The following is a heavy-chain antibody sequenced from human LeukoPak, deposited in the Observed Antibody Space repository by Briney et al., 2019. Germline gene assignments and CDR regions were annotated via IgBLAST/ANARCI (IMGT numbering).Heavy chain of an antibody. J-gene: IGHJ4*02. D-gene: IGHD1-26*01. Sequence: PGGSLRLSCAASGFTFSSYVMSWVRQAPGKGLEWVSSISGGGSTTYYADTVKGRFTISRDNSKNTLYLQMNSLRGEDTALYYCAKTGGTYYGSDYWGQGTLVTVSS. CDR2: ISGGGSTT. V-gene: IGHV3-23*01. CDR3: AKTGGTYYGSDY. CDR1: GFTFSSYV.